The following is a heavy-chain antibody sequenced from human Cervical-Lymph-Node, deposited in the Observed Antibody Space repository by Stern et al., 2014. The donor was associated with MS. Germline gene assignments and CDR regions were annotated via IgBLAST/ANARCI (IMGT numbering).Heavy chain of an antibody. V-gene: IGHV3-15*01. D-gene: IGHD6-6*01. CDR2: FKSRKDGGAA. Sequence: VQLVESGGGFVKPGGSLRLSCAASGFTFPYTSLSWVRQAPGKGLEWVGRFKSRKDGGAADYAAFVKDRVTISRDDSRSTLYLQINGLEIEDTAMYYCTALRKYWGQGTLLIVSS. CDR3: TALRKY. J-gene: IGHJ4*02. CDR1: GFTFPYTS.